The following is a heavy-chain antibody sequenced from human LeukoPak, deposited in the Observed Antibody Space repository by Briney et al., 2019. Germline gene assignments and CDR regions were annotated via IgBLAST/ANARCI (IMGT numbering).Heavy chain of an antibody. CDR1: GGSFSGYY. D-gene: IGHD3-10*01. V-gene: IGHV4-34*01. CDR2: INHSGST. J-gene: IGHJ4*02. Sequence: PSETLSLTCAVYGGSFSGYYWSWIRQPPGKGLEWIGEINHSGSTNYNPSLESRVTISVDTSKNQFSLKLSSVTAADTAVYYCASRRGGRDYWGQGTLVTVSS. CDR3: ASRRGGRDY.